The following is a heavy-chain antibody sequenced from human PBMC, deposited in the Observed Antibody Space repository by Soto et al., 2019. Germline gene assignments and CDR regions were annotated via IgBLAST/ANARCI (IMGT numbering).Heavy chain of an antibody. J-gene: IGHJ6*02. CDR2: IYHSGST. D-gene: IGHD3-16*02. CDR1: GGSISSGGYS. Sequence: QLQLQESGSGLVKPSQTLSLTCAVSGGSISSGGYSWSWIRQPPGKGLEWIGYIYHSGSTYYNPSLKRRXXIXVXXSKNQFSLKLSSVTAADTAVYYCARVVLVKPRMDVWGQGTTVTVSS. CDR3: ARVVLVKPRMDV. V-gene: IGHV4-30-2*01.